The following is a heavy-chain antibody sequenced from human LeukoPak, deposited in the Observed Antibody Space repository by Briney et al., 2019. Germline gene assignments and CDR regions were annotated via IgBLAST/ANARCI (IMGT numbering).Heavy chain of an antibody. V-gene: IGHV1-24*01. CDR1: GYTLTELS. CDR2: FDPEDGET. Sequence: ASVKVSCKVSGYTLTELSMHWVRQAPGKGLEWMGGFDPEDGETIYAQKFQERVTITRDMSTSTAYMELSSLRSEDTAVYYCAAEGLGLDYYMDVWGKGTTVTVS. J-gene: IGHJ6*03. D-gene: IGHD6-19*01. CDR3: AAEGLGLDYYMDV.